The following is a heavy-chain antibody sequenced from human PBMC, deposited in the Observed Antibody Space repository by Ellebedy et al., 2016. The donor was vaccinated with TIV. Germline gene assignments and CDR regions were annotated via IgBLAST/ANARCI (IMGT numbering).Heavy chain of an antibody. CDR1: GGSISSSSSY. D-gene: IGHD3-16*02. Sequence: GSLRLSCTVSGGSISSSSSYWGWIRQPPGTGLEWIGSIYYSGSTNYNPSLKSRVTISVDTSKNQFSLKLSSVTAADTAVYYCARQYPSDYVWGSYRGPFDYWGQGTLVTVSS. CDR3: ARQYPSDYVWGSYRGPFDY. CDR2: IYYSGST. V-gene: IGHV4-39*01. J-gene: IGHJ4*02.